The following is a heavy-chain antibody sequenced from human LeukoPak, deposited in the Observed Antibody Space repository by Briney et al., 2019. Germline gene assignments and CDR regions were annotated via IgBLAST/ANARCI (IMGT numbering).Heavy chain of an antibody. V-gene: IGHV4-59*08. CDR1: GGSISSYY. J-gene: IGHJ3*02. Sequence: PSETLSLTCTVSGGSISSYYWSWIQQPPGKGLEWIGNIYYSGNTNYNPSLKSRVTISVDTSKNQFSLKLSSVTAADTAVYYCARRNDFDIWGQGTMVTVSS. CDR2: IYYSGNT. CDR3: ARRNDFDI.